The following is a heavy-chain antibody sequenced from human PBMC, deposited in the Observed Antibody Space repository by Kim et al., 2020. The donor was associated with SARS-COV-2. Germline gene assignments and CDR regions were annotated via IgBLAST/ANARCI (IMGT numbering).Heavy chain of an antibody. J-gene: IGHJ4*02. CDR3: ARGRGNYYYYFDY. CDR2: IWYDGSNK. Sequence: GGSLRLSCAASGFTFSSYGMHWVRQAPGKGLEWVAVIWYDGSNKYYVDSVKGRFIVSRDSSKNTLFLQMNSLRVEDTAVYFCARGRGNYYYYFDYWGQGT. V-gene: IGHV3-33*01. D-gene: IGHD1-26*01. CDR1: GFTFSSYG.